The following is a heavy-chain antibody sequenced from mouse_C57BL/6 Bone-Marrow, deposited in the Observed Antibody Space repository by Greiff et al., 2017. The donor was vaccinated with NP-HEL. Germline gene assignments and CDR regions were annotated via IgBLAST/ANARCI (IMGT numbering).Heavy chain of an antibody. D-gene: IGHD1-1*01. V-gene: IGHV10-1*01. CDR3: VRPHYYGSSFAY. Sequence: EVQLQESGGGLVQPKGSLKLSCAASGFSFNTYAMNWVRQAPGKGLEWVARIRSKSNNYATYYADSVKDRFTISRDDSESMLYLQMNNLKTEDTAMYYCVRPHYYGSSFAYWGQGTLVTVSA. J-gene: IGHJ3*01. CDR2: IRSKSNNYAT. CDR1: GFSFNTYA.